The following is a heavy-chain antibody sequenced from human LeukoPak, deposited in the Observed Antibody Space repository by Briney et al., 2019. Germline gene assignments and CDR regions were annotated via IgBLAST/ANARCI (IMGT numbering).Heavy chain of an antibody. CDR1: GGSFSGYY. J-gene: IGHJ4*02. Sequence: SETLSLTCAVYGGSFSGYYWSWIRQPPGKGLEWIGEINHSGSTNYNPSLKSRVTISVDTSKNQFSLKLSSVTAADTAVYYCARVADCSGGSCRAGSDYWGQGTLVTVSS. D-gene: IGHD2-15*01. CDR3: ARVADCSGGSCRAGSDY. V-gene: IGHV4-34*01. CDR2: INHSGST.